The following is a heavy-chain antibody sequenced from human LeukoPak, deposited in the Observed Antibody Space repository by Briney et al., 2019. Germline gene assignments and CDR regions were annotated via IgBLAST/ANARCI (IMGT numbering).Heavy chain of an antibody. D-gene: IGHD5-24*01. CDR1: GFTFSSYW. CDR2: IKQDGSEK. V-gene: IGHV3-7*01. CDR3: ASSALMATIDY. Sequence: PGGSLRLSCAASGFTFSSYWMSWVRQAPGKGLEWVANIKQDGSEKYYVDSVKGRFTISRDNAKNSLYLQMNSLRAEDTAVYYCASSALMATIDYWGQGTLDTVSS. J-gene: IGHJ4*02.